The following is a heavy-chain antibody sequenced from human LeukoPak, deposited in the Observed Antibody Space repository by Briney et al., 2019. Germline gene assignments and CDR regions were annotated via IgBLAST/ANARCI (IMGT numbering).Heavy chain of an antibody. D-gene: IGHD3-22*01. CDR2: ISSSSSYR. CDR1: GFTFSSHS. CDR3: ARTNTVIVVVDDAFDI. V-gene: IGHV3-21*01. Sequence: GGSLRLSCAASGFTFSSHSMNWVRQAPGKGLEWVSSISSSSSYRYYADSVKGRFTISRDNAKNSLYLQMNSLRAEDTAVYYCARTNTVIVVVDDAFDIWGQGTMVTVSS. J-gene: IGHJ3*02.